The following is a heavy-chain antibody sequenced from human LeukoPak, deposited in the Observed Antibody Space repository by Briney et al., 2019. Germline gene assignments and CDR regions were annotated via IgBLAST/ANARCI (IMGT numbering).Heavy chain of an antibody. Sequence: PSQTLSLTCTVSGGSISSGGYYWSWIRQPAGKGLEWIGRIYTSGSTNYNPSLKSRVTMSVDTSKNQFSLKLSSVTAADTAVYYCARIATGYCSGGSCYSGYNWFDPWGQGTLVTVSS. CDR3: ARIATGYCSGGSCYSGYNWFDP. CDR1: GGSISSGGYY. D-gene: IGHD2-15*01. V-gene: IGHV4-61*02. CDR2: IYTSGST. J-gene: IGHJ5*02.